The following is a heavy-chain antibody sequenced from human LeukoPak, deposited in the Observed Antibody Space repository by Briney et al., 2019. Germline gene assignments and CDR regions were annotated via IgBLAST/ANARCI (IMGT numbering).Heavy chain of an antibody. Sequence: GGSLRLSCAGSGFTIGSYWMSWVLQAPGKGLEWVANIRQDGSEKYYVDSVKGRLTISRDNAKNSLYLQMNSLRAEDTGIYYCARAGYYGDDAFDLWGQGTMVTVSS. CDR3: ARAGYYGDDAFDL. D-gene: IGHD2/OR15-2a*01. J-gene: IGHJ3*01. V-gene: IGHV3-7*01. CDR1: GFTIGSYW. CDR2: IRQDGSEK.